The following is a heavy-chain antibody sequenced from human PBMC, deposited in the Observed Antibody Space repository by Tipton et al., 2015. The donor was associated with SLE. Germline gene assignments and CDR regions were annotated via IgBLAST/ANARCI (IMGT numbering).Heavy chain of an antibody. CDR1: GGSFSGYY. J-gene: IGHJ5*02. CDR2: INHSGST. CDR3: AGYSSSDLNWFDP. V-gene: IGHV4-34*01. Sequence: TLSLTCAVYGGSFSGYYWSWIRQPPGKGLEWIGEINHSGSTNYNPSLKSRVTISLDTSKNQFSLKLSSVTAADTAVYYCAGYSSSDLNWFDPWGQGTLVTVSS. D-gene: IGHD6-6*01.